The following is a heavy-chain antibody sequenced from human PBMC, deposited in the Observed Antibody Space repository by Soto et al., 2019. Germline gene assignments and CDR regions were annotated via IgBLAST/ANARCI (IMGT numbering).Heavy chain of an antibody. CDR1: GYTFTSYG. Sequence: GASVKVSCKASGYTFTSYGISWVRQAPGQGLEWMGWISAYNGNTNYAQKLQGRVTMTTDTSTSAAYMELRSLRSDDTAVYYCARDQVNRHYYYGMDVWGQGTTVTVSS. CDR2: ISAYNGNT. CDR3: ARDQVNRHYYYGMDV. J-gene: IGHJ6*02. V-gene: IGHV1-18*01.